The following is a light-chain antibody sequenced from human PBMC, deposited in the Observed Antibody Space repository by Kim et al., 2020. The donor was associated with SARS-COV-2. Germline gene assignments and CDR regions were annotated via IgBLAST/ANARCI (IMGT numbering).Light chain of an antibody. Sequence: DIQMTHSPSSLAASVGDRVTIACRASQSINTYLNWYQQKPGKAPKLLIYAASTLESGVPSRFSGSGSGTDFTLTISSLQPEDFATYYCQQRHSAPLLTFGGGTKVDIK. CDR1: QSINTY. CDR3: QQRHSAPLLT. CDR2: AAS. V-gene: IGKV1-39*01. J-gene: IGKJ4*01.